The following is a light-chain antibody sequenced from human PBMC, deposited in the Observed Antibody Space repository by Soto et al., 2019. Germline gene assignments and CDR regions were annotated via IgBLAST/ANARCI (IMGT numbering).Light chain of an antibody. V-gene: IGLV3-21*02. CDR3: QVWDSSGDQSYV. CDR2: DDS. CDR1: NIERKS. J-gene: IGLJ1*01. Sequence: SYELTQPPSVSVAPGQTARITCGGNNIERKSVHWYQQKPGQAPVLLVYDDSDRPSGIPERFSGSNSGNTTTLTITRVEAGDEADYYCQVWDSSGDQSYVFGTGTKVTVL.